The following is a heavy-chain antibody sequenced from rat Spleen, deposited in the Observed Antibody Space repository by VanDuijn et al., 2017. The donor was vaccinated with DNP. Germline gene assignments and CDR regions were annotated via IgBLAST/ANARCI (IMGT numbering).Heavy chain of an antibody. CDR1: GFVFSDYN. J-gene: IGHJ2*01. Sequence: EVQLVESGGGLVQPGRSLKLSCAASGFVFSDYNMAWVRQAPTKGLEWVAYISYAGGNAYYGDSVKGRFTISRDNAKSTLYLQMDSLRSEDTAIYYCARPDYWGQGVMVTVSS. CDR3: ARPDY. CDR2: ISYAGGNA. V-gene: IGHV5-7*01.